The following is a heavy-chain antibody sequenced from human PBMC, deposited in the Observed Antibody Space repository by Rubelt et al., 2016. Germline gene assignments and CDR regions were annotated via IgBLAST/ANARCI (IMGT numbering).Heavy chain of an antibody. D-gene: IGHD3-9*01. Sequence: VRQAPGKGLEWVANIKQDGSEKYYVDSVKGRFTISRDNAKNSLFLQMNSLRVGDSALYYCARSGYSDAFDLWGQGTMVIVSS. CDR3: ARSGYSDAFDL. V-gene: IGHV3-7*02. J-gene: IGHJ3*01. CDR2: IKQDGSEK.